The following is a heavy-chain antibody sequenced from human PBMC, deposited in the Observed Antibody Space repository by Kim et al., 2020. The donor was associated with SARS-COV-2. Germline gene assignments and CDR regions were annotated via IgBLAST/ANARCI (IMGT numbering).Heavy chain of an antibody. Sequence: RFTISRDNSKNTLYLQMNSLRAEDTAVYYCARDPNFTDTAMVDYYYGMDVWGQGTTVTVSS. D-gene: IGHD5-18*01. CDR3: ARDPNFTDTAMVDYYYGMDV. J-gene: IGHJ6*02. V-gene: IGHV3-30*07.